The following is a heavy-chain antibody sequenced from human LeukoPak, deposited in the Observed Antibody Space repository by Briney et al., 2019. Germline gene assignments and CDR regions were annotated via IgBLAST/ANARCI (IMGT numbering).Heavy chain of an antibody. V-gene: IGHV3-30-3*01. CDR3: ARVLDFWSGFDY. CDR1: GFTFSSYA. D-gene: IGHD3-3*01. Sequence: PGGSLRLSCAASGFTFSSYAMPWVRQAPGKGLEWVAVISYDGSNKYYADSVKGRFTISRDNSKNTLYLQMNSLRAEDTAVYYCARVLDFWSGFDYWGQGTLVTVSS. CDR2: ISYDGSNK. J-gene: IGHJ4*02.